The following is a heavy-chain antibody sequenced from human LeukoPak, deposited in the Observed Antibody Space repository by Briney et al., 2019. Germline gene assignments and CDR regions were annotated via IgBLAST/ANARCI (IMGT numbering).Heavy chain of an antibody. CDR3: ARGLYDSSGYSYFPHY. D-gene: IGHD3-22*01. Sequence: GRSLRLSCAASGFTFSSYGMHWVRQAPGKGLEWVAVIWYDGSNKYYADSVKGRFTISRDNSKNTLYLQMNSLRDDDTAVYYCARGLYDSSGYSYFPHYWGQGTLVTVSS. CDR2: IWYDGSNK. J-gene: IGHJ4*02. CDR1: GFTFSSYG. V-gene: IGHV3-33*01.